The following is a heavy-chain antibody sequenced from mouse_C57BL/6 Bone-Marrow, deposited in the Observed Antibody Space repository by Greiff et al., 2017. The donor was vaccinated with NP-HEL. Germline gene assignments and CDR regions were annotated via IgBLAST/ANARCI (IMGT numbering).Heavy chain of an antibody. CDR2: INPNNGGT. D-gene: IGHD2-3*01. V-gene: IGHV1-26*01. CDR3: AREGYYSAWFAY. Sequence: EVQLQQSGPELVKPGASVKISCKASGYTFTDYYMNWVKQSHGKSLEWIGDINPNNGGTSHNQKFKGKATLTVDKSSSTAYMELRSLTSEDSAVYYCAREGYYSAWFAYWGQGTLVTVSA. CDR1: GYTFTDYY. J-gene: IGHJ3*01.